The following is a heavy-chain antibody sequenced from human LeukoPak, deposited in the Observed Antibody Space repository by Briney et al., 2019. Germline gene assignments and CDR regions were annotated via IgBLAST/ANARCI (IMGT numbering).Heavy chain of an antibody. CDR1: GLTFTNAW. Sequence: PGGSLRLSCATSGLTFTNAWMSWFRQAPGKGLEWVGRIKSKTDGGTTDYAAPVKGRFTISRDDSKNTLYLQMNSLKTEDTAVYYCTTKLLRFLEWPLPRYYYYMDVWGKGTTVTVSS. J-gene: IGHJ6*03. CDR3: TTKLLRFLEWPLPRYYYYMDV. D-gene: IGHD3-3*01. CDR2: IKSKTDGGTT. V-gene: IGHV3-15*01.